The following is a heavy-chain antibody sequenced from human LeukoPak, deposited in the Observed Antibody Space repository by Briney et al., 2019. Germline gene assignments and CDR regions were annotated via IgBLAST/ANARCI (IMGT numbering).Heavy chain of an antibody. V-gene: IGHV3-48*03. J-gene: IGHJ4*02. D-gene: IGHD3-10*01. CDR3: ARTLLWFGELFI. CDR1: GFTFSSYE. Sequence: PGGSLRLSCAASGFTFSSYEMNWVRQAPGKGLEWVSYISSSGSTIYYADSVKGRFTMSRDNAKNTLYLQMNSLRAEDTAVYYCARTLLWFGELFIWGQGTLVTVSS. CDR2: ISSSGSTI.